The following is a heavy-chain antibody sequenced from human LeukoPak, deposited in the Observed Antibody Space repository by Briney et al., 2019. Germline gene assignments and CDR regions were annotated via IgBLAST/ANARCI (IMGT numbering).Heavy chain of an antibody. J-gene: IGHJ6*02. V-gene: IGHV3-64*01. CDR2: ISSSGGSA. CDR3: ARAGSTIFGVVIPYGMDV. D-gene: IGHD3-3*01. CDR1: GFTFSSYG. Sequence: PGGSLRLSCAASGFTFSSYGMHWVRQAPGKGLEYVSAISSSGGSAYYANSVKGRFTISRDNSKNTPYLQMGSLRVEDMAVYYCARAGSTIFGVVIPYGMDVWGQGTTVTVSS.